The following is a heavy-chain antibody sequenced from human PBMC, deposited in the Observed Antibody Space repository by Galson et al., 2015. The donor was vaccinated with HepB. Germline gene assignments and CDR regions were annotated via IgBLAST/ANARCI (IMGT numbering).Heavy chain of an antibody. CDR3: ATNVYDSSPYFPSPPIGYFDL. CDR2: IYSGGST. D-gene: IGHD3-22*01. J-gene: IGHJ4*02. V-gene: IGHV3-53*01. CDR1: GFTVSTNY. Sequence: SLRLSCAASGFTVSTNYMSWVRQAPGKGLEWISVIYSGGSTYYAESVRGRFSISRDESKNTLYLQMHSLRAEDTALYYCATNVYDSSPYFPSPPIGYFDLWGQGTLATVSS.